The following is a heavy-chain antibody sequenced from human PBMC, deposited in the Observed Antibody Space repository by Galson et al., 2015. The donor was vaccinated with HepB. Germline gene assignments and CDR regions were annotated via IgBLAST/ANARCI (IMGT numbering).Heavy chain of an antibody. CDR2: IYWNDDK. CDR1: GFSLSTSGVG. V-gene: IGHV2-5*01. D-gene: IGHD3-3*01. Sequence: PALVKPTQTLTLTCTFSGFSLSTSGVGVGWIRQPPGKALEWLALIYWNDDKRYSPSLKSRLTITKDTSKNQVVLTMTNMDPVDTATYYCAHRLKNDFWSGPFDYWGQGTLVTVSS. CDR3: AHRLKNDFWSGPFDY. J-gene: IGHJ4*02.